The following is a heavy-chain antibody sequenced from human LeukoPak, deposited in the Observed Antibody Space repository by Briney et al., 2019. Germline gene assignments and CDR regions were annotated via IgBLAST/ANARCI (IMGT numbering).Heavy chain of an antibody. V-gene: IGHV3-21*01. J-gene: IGHJ4*02. CDR2: ISRTGSYI. CDR3: ARVLETDCRGGSCYSGLDY. D-gene: IGHD2-15*01. CDR1: GFTFGSYN. Sequence: GGSLRLSCAASGFTFGSYNMNWVRQAPGRGLEWVSSISRTGSYIYYADSVKGRFTISRDNAQNSLYLQMNSLRVEDTAVYYCARVLETDCRGGSCYSGLDYWGQGTLVTVSS.